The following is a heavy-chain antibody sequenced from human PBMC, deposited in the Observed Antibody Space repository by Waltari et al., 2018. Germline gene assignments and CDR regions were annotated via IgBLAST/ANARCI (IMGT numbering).Heavy chain of an antibody. CDR2: FDPEDGET. Sequence: QVQLVQSGAEVKKPGASVKVSCKVSGSTLTELSMHWVRQAPGKGLEWMGGFDPEDGETIYAQKFQGRVTMTEETSTDTAYMELSSLRSEDTAVYYCATDLRVIVGATIGYFQHWGQGTLVTVSS. V-gene: IGHV1-24*01. J-gene: IGHJ1*01. D-gene: IGHD1-26*01. CDR1: GSTLTELS. CDR3: ATDLRVIVGATIGYFQH.